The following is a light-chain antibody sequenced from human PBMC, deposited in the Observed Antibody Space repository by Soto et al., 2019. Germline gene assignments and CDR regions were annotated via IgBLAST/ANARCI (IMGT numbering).Light chain of an antibody. CDR1: QSVSSY. J-gene: IGKJ4*01. V-gene: IGKV3-11*01. CDR3: QQRSNWLT. Sequence: ELVLTQSPATLSLSPGARATLSCRASQSVSSYLAWYQQKPGQAPSLLIYAASNRATGIPARFSGSGSGTEFTLTISSLEPEDFAVYDCQQRSNWLTFGGGTKVDIK. CDR2: AAS.